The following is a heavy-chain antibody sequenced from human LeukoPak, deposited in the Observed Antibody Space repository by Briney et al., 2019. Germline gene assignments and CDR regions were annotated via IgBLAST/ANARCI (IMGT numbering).Heavy chain of an antibody. V-gene: IGHV4-34*01. Sequence: SETLSLTCAVYGGSFRGYFWGWVRQTPGKGLEWLGEITHNGGTNYMPSLSGRVSVFQDVSKNQFSLKLSSVTAADTGVYYCARGDSGSHWGDHYFYMDVWGKGTTVIVSS. CDR2: ITHNGGT. J-gene: IGHJ6*03. CDR1: GGSFRGYF. D-gene: IGHD1-26*01. CDR3: ARGDSGSHWGDHYFYMDV.